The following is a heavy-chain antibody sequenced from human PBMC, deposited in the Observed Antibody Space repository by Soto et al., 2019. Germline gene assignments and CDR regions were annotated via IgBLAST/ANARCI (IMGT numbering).Heavy chain of an antibody. J-gene: IGHJ4*02. Sequence: PSETLSLTCTVSGCSISSGGYYWSWIRQHPGKGLEWSGYIYYSGSTHYNPSLKSRVTISVDTSKNQFSLKLSSVTAADTAVYYCARGAWLFLDYWGQGTLVTVSS. CDR1: GCSISSGGYY. CDR2: IYYSGST. CDR3: ARGAWLFLDY. V-gene: IGHV4-31*03. D-gene: IGHD3-9*01.